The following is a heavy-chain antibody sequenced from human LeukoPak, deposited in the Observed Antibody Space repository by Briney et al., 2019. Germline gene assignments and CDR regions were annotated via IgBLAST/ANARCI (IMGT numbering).Heavy chain of an antibody. CDR3: ARKGYSSGGEFDY. CDR2: ISSSSSYI. J-gene: IGHJ4*02. D-gene: IGHD6-25*01. Sequence: PGGSLRLSCAASGFTFSSYSMNWVRQAPGKGLEWVSSISSSSSYIYYADSVKGRFTISRDNAKNSLYLQMNSLRAEDTAVYYCARKGYSSGGEFDYWGQGTLVTVSS. CDR1: GFTFSSYS. V-gene: IGHV3-21*01.